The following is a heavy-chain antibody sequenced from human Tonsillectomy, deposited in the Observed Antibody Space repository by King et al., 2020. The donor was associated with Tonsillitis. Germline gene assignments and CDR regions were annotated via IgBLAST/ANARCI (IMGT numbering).Heavy chain of an antibody. CDR1: GFTFSSYT. CDR2: ISSSSSTI. Sequence: QLVQSGGGLVQPGGSLRLSCAASGFTFSSYTINWVRQAPGKGLEWVSYISSSSSTIYYADSVKGRFTNSRDNAKSSLYLQMNSLRAEDTAVYYCARGFDYWGQGALVTVSS. V-gene: IGHV3-48*04. CDR3: ARGFDY. J-gene: IGHJ4*02.